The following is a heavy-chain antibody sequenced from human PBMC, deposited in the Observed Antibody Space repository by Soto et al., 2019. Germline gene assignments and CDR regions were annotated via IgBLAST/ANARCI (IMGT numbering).Heavy chain of an antibody. Sequence: QVQLVQSGPEVKKPGASVKLSCKASGYVFTSFHMHWVRQAPGQGLEWMGLINPSDGRTQYAQKFQGRVTMTSDTSTTTVYMVLNTLRSEDTAVYYCARAGINWLDPWGQGTQLTVSA. CDR3: ARAGINWLDP. CDR2: INPSDGRT. J-gene: IGHJ5*02. CDR1: GYVFTSFH. V-gene: IGHV1-46*01. D-gene: IGHD6-13*01.